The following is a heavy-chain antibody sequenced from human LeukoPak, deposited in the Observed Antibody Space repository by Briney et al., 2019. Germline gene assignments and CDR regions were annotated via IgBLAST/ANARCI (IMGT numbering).Heavy chain of an antibody. V-gene: IGHV3-21*01. CDR3: ARGAVVAATAVYNWFDP. CDR1: GFTFSSYS. Sequence: GGSLRLSCAASGFTFSSYSMNWVRQAPGKGLEWVSSISSSSSYIYYADSVKGRFTISRDNAKNSLYLQMNSLRAEDTAVYYCARGAVVAATAVYNWFDPWGQGTLVTVSS. D-gene: IGHD2-15*01. CDR2: ISSSSSYI. J-gene: IGHJ5*02.